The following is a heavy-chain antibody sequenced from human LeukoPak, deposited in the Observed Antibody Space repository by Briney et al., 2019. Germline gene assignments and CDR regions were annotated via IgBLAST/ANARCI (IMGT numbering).Heavy chain of an antibody. J-gene: IGHJ4*02. D-gene: IGHD6-13*01. CDR1: GFTFNDYA. CDR3: ARDFFPIVDSSWYEIGY. Sequence: GGSLRLSCAASGFTFNDYAMYWVRQTPGKGLEWVTLISYDGYDKSYADSVRGRFTISRDNSKNTLYLQMGSLRSEDTAVYYCARDFFPIVDSSWYEIGYWGQGTLVTVSS. CDR2: ISYDGYDK. V-gene: IGHV3-30-3*01.